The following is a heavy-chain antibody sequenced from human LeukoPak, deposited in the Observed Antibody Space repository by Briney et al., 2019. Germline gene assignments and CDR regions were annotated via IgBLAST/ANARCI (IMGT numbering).Heavy chain of an antibody. V-gene: IGHV3-33*01. CDR1: GFTFSNYG. CDR3: ARDLIANYMDH. D-gene: IGHD2-21*01. Sequence: PGRSLRLSCTASGFTFSNYGIHWVRQAPGKGLEWVTIIWYDGSNKYYADSVKGRFTISRDNSKNTVYLQMNSLRAEDTAVYYCARDLIANYMDHWGQGTLVTVSS. J-gene: IGHJ4*02. CDR2: IWYDGSNK.